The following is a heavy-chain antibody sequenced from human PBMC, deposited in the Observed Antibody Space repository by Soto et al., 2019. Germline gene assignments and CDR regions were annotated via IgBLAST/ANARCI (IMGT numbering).Heavy chain of an antibody. CDR2: IGGST. CDR1: GFTFSSYA. D-gene: IGHD1-1*01. Sequence: GGSLRLSCAASGFTFSSYAMSWVRQAPGKGLEWVSGIGGSTYYADSVKGRFTISRDDSKNTLYLQMNSLRAEDSAVYYCAKDIQGRGATTGDDAFDIWGQGTMVTVS. CDR3: AKDIQGRGATTGDDAFDI. V-gene: IGHV3-23*01. J-gene: IGHJ3*02.